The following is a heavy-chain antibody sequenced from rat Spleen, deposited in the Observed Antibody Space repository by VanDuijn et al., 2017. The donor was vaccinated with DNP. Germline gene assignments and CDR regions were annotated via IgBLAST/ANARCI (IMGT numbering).Heavy chain of an antibody. J-gene: IGHJ3*01. CDR3: IRAGYYGYMAY. V-gene: IGHV4-2*01. Sequence: EVKLVESGGGLVQPGRSLKLSCAASGFNFNDYWMAWVRQAPGKGLEWIGEINKDSSTINYTPSLKDRFSISRDNAQNTLYLQMSKLGSEDTAIFYCIRAGYYGYMAYWGQGTLVTVSS. D-gene: IGHD1-7*01. CDR2: INKDSSTI. CDR1: GFNFNDYW.